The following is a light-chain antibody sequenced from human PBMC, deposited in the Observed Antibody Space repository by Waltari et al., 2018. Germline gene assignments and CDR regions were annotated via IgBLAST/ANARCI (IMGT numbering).Light chain of an antibody. CDR2: KAS. CDR3: HQYNSYSA. CDR1: QSINSW. Sequence: DIQMTQSPSTVSASVGVRVTITCRASQSINSWLAWYQQKPGKAPKLLLYKASTLESGVPSRFSGSGSGTEFTLTISSLQPDDFATYYCHQYNSYSAFGQGTKVEVK. V-gene: IGKV1-5*03. J-gene: IGKJ1*01.